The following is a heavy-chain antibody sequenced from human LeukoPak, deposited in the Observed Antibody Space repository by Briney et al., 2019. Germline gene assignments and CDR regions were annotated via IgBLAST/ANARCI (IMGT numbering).Heavy chain of an antibody. CDR1: GGSFRGYY. CDR3: AQNTGGWFDP. Sequence: PSETLSLICAVYGGSFRGYYWSWIRQPPGKGLEWIGEINHSGSTNYNPSLKSRATISVDTFKNQFSLKVSSVTAADRAVYYCAQNTGGWFDPWGQGTLDTVSS. CDR2: INHSGST. V-gene: IGHV4-34*01. D-gene: IGHD1/OR15-1a*01. J-gene: IGHJ5*02.